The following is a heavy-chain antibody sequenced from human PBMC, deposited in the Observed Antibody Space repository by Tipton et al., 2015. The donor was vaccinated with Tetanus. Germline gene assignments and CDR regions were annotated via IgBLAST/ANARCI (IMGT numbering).Heavy chain of an antibody. Sequence: TLSLTCTVSGGSISSSSYYWGWIRQPPGKGLEWIGSIYYSGSTYYNPSLKSRVTISVDTSKNQFSLKLSSVTAADTAVYYCARPDGSGSYYGGGWFDPWGQGTLVTVSS. V-gene: IGHV4-39*01. CDR2: IYYSGST. D-gene: IGHD3-10*01. J-gene: IGHJ5*02. CDR1: GGSISSSSYY. CDR3: ARPDGSGSYYGGGWFDP.